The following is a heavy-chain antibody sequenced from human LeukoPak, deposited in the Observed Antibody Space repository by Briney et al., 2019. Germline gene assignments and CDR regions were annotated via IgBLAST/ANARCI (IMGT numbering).Heavy chain of an antibody. CDR2: INAGNGNT. D-gene: IGHD5-12*01. Sequence: ASVKVSCKASGYTFTSYAMHWVRQAPGQRLEWMGWINAGNGNTKYSQKFQGRVTITRDTPASTAYMELSSLRSEDTAVYYCARVRWLRLTGTYNWFDPWGQGTLVTVSS. J-gene: IGHJ5*02. V-gene: IGHV1-3*01. CDR3: ARVRWLRLTGTYNWFDP. CDR1: GYTFTSYA.